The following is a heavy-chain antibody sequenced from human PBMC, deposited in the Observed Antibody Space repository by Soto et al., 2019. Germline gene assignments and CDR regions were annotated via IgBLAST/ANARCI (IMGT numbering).Heavy chain of an antibody. CDR2: IYSGGST. V-gene: IGHV3-66*01. D-gene: IGHD2-2*01. CDR1: GFTVSSNY. Sequence: PGGSLRLSCAASGFTVSSNYMSWVRQAPGKGLEWVSVIYSGGSTYYADSVKGRFTISRDNSKNTLYLQMNSLRAEDTAVYYCASRAVVVPATDMFHPWGQGTLVTVSS. J-gene: IGHJ5*02. CDR3: ASRAVVVPATDMFHP.